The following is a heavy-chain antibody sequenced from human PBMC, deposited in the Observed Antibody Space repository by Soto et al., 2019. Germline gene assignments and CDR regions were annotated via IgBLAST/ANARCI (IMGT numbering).Heavy chain of an antibody. D-gene: IGHD3-22*01. V-gene: IGHV3-7*04. J-gene: IGHJ4*02. Sequence: AGSLRLSGAASGFTVSSHCMSWIRQAPGKGLEWVANIKQDGSEKYYVDSVKGRVTISRDNAKNSLYLQMNSLRAEDTAVYYCARADYYDSSGYYCGNWGQGTLVTVSS. CDR1: GFTVSSHC. CDR2: IKQDGSEK. CDR3: ARADYYDSSGYYCGN.